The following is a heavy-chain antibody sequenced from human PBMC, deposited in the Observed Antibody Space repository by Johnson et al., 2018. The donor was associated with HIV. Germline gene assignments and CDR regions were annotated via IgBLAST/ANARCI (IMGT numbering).Heavy chain of an antibody. V-gene: IGHV3-13*01. CDR3: ARSGVLLWFGEKDDAFDI. Sequence: VQLVESGGGLVQPGGSLRLSCAASGFTFSSYDMHWVRQTTGKGLESVSGIGTAGDTYYPGSVKGRFTISRENAKNTLYLQMNSLRAEDTAVYYCARSGVLLWFGEKDDAFDIWGQGTMVTVSS. CDR2: IGTAGDT. J-gene: IGHJ3*02. CDR1: GFTFSSYD. D-gene: IGHD3-10*01.